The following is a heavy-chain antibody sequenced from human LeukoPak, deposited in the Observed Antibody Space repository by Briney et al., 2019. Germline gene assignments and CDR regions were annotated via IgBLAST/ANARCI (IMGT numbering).Heavy chain of an antibody. CDR3: ASSYDSSGSSVGYFDY. V-gene: IGHV4-59*08. CDR2: IYYSGVT. Sequence: SETLSLTCTVSGGSISGYYWSWIRQPPGKGLEWIGYIYYSGVTNYNPSLRSRLTISVDTSRNQFSLELSSVTAADTAVYYCASSYDSSGSSVGYFDYWGQGTLVTVSS. D-gene: IGHD3-22*01. J-gene: IGHJ4*02. CDR1: GGSISGYY.